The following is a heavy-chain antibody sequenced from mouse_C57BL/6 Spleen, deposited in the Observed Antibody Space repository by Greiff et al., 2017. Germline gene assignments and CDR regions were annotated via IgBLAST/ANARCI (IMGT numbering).Heavy chain of an antibody. CDR3: ARSFYGSSTRLYFDV. CDR2: IDPANGNT. CDR1: GFNIKNTY. J-gene: IGHJ1*03. D-gene: IGHD1-1*01. Sequence: EVQLQQSVAELVRPGASVKLSCTASGFNIKNTYMHWVKQRPEQGLEWIGRIDPANGNTKYAPKFQGKATITADTSSNTAYLQLSSLTSEDTAIYYCARSFYGSSTRLYFDVWGTGTTVTVSS. V-gene: IGHV14-3*01.